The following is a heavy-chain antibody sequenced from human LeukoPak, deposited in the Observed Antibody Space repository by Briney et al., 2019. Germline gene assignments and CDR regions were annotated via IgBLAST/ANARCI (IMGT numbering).Heavy chain of an antibody. Sequence: SETLSLACTVSGVSISSYYWSWIRQPPGKGLEWIGYIYYSGSTNYSPSLKSRVTISVDTSKNQFSLKLSSVTAADTAVYYCARLPSDLGYFDYWGQGTLVTVSS. CDR3: ARLPSDLGYFDY. D-gene: IGHD3-3*01. CDR1: GVSISSYY. V-gene: IGHV4-59*08. CDR2: IYYSGST. J-gene: IGHJ4*02.